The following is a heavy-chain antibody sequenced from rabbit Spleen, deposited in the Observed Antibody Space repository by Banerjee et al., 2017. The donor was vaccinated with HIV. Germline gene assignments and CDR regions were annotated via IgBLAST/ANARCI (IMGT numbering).Heavy chain of an antibody. V-gene: IGHV1S39*01. Sequence: QEQLMESGGGLVQPGGSLTLSCKASGFDFSSYGVSWVRQAPGKGLEWIGYIEPIFGSTYYATWAKGRFTVSKTSSTTGTLQMTSLTAADTATYFCARYLNGGALYTTMDLWGQGTLVTVS. CDR3: ARYLNGGALYTTMDL. CDR1: GFDFSSYG. D-gene: IGHD1-1*01. CDR2: IEPIFGST. J-gene: IGHJ6*01.